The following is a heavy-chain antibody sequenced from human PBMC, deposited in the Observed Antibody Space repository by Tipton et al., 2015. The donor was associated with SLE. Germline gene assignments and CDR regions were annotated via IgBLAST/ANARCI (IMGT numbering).Heavy chain of an antibody. CDR1: GGSFSVYY. Sequence: TLSLTCAVYGGSFSVYYWSWSWIRQPPGKGLEWIGEINQSGSTNYNPSLKSRVTISVDTSKNQFSLKLSSVTAADTAVYYCAMRTVVSATSWCAPWGQGTLVTVSS. J-gene: IGHJ5*02. CDR2: INQSGST. V-gene: IGHV4-34*01. D-gene: IGHD2-15*01. CDR3: AMRTVVSATSWCAP.